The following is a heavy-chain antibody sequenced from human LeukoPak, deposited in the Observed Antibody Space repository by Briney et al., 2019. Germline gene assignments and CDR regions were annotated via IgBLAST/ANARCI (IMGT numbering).Heavy chain of an antibody. CDR3: ARVATIWANWFDP. V-gene: IGHV1-2*02. CDR2: INPNSGGT. J-gene: IGHJ5*02. Sequence: ASVKVSCKASGYTFSDYYMHWVRQAPGQGLEWMGWINPNSGGTNFAQKFQGRVTMTRDTSISTAYMELSSLTSDDTAVYYCARVATIWANWFDPWGQGTLVTVSS. D-gene: IGHD5-12*01. CDR1: GYTFSDYY.